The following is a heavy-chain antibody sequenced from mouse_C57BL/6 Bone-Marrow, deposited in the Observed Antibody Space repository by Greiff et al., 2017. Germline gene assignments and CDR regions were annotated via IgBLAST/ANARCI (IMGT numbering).Heavy chain of an antibody. CDR1: GFTFSSYS. D-gene: IGHD2-1*01. V-gene: IGHV5-6*01. J-gene: IGHJ3*01. CDR3: AKGIYGNPFAY. CDR2: ISSGGSYT. Sequence: EVKLVESGGDLVKPGGSLKLSCAASGFTFSSYSMSWVRQTPDKRLEWVATISSGGSYTYYPDSVKGRFTISRDNAKNTLYLQMSSLKSEDTAMXYCAKGIYGNPFAYWGQGTLVTVSA.